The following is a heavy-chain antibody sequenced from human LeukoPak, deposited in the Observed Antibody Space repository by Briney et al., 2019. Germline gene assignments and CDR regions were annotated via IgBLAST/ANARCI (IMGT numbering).Heavy chain of an antibody. J-gene: IGHJ4*02. D-gene: IGHD1-1*01. CDR2: FSHSGIT. CDR3: ARNGGHNQEH. V-gene: IGHV4-4*02. CDR1: GASISRGSW. Sequence: SGTLSLTCDVSGASISRGSWWSWVRQPPGKGLEWIGEFSHSGITNFNPSLKSRVTISVDKSRNQFSLNLISVTAADTAVYFCARNGGHNQEHWGQGTLVTVSS.